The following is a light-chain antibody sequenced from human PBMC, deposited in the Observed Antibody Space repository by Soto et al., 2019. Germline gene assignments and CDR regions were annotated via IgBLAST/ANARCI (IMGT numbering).Light chain of an antibody. CDR1: QSISSW. Sequence: DIQMTQSPSTLSASVGDRVTITCRASQSISSWLAWYQQKPGKAPQLLIYDASRLESGVPSRFSGSGSGAEFTLTSSLQHPDDFATYYCQQYNSYSTFGQGTKVDIK. V-gene: IGKV1-5*01. CDR2: DAS. J-gene: IGKJ1*01. CDR3: QQYNSYST.